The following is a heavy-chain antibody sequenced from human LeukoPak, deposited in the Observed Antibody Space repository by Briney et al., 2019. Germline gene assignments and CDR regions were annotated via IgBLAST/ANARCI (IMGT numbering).Heavy chain of an antibody. Sequence: ASVKVSCKASGYTFISYGISWVRQAPGQGLEWMGWISAYNGNTNYAQKLQGRVTMTTDTSTSTAYMELRSLRSDDTAVYYCARNYNGYGDDSFGIWGQGTMVTVSS. V-gene: IGHV1-18*01. CDR3: ARNYNGYGDDSFGI. D-gene: IGHD2-8*01. CDR2: ISAYNGNT. J-gene: IGHJ3*02. CDR1: GYTFISYG.